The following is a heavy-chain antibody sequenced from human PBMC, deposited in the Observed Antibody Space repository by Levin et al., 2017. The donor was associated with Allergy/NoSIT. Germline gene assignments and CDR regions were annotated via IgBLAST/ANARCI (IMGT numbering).Heavy chain of an antibody. Sequence: LSLTCAASGFTFSSYGMHWVRQAPGKGLEWVAVIWYDGSNKYYADSVKGRFTISRDNSKNTLYLQMNSLRAEDTAVYYCARDRRPATAIPDYYYGMDVWGQGTTVTVSS. CDR3: ARDRRPATAIPDYYYGMDV. CDR2: IWYDGSNK. J-gene: IGHJ6*02. V-gene: IGHV3-33*01. D-gene: IGHD2-2*02. CDR1: GFTFSSYG.